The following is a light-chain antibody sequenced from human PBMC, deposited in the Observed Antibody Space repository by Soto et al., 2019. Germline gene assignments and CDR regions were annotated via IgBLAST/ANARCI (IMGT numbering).Light chain of an antibody. Sequence: EIVMTQSPATLSVSPGERATLSCRASQSISSHLAWYQQKPGQAPRLLMFRTSSRATGFPARFSGSGSGTEFNLTISSLQSEDFGVYYCQQYNNWPRATFGGGTKVDIK. CDR2: RTS. J-gene: IGKJ4*01. CDR3: QQYNNWPRAT. V-gene: IGKV3-15*01. CDR1: QSISSH.